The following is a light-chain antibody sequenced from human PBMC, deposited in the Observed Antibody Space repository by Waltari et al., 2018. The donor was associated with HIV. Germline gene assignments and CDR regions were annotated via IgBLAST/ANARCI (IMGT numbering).Light chain of an antibody. Sequence: DIQLTQSPYFLSASVGDRVTITCRASQGISSYLAWYQQKPGKAPNLLIYAASTLQYGVPSRFSGSGSGTEFTLTISSLQPEDFATYYCQQLNSYPLTFGGGTKVEIK. CDR1: QGISSY. CDR3: QQLNSYPLT. V-gene: IGKV1-9*01. CDR2: AAS. J-gene: IGKJ4*01.